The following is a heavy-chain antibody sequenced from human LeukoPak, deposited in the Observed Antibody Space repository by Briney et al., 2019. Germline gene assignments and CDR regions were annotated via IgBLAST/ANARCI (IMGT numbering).Heavy chain of an antibody. CDR2: IRYDGSNK. D-gene: IGHD1-1*01. Sequence: GGSLRLSCAASGFTFSSYGMHWVRQAPGKGLEWVAFIRYDGSNKYYADSVKGRFTISRDNSKNTLYLQMNSLRAEDTAVYFCAKDKDPWKSTAISDFDYWGQGSLVTVSS. CDR3: AKDKDPWKSTAISDFDY. J-gene: IGHJ4*02. CDR1: GFTFSSYG. V-gene: IGHV3-30*02.